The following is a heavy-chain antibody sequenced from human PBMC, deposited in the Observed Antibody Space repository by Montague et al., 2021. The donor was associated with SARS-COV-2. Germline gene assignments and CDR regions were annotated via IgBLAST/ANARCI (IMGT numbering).Heavy chain of an antibody. CDR2: IFSAGDT. V-gene: IGHV4-39*01. Sequence: SETLSLTCSVSGDSMSGYRYYWGCLRQPPGKGRDWVTCIFSAGDTYYYLSSKSPISIASYTSKIPFSLNLDSATAADTAYYSWARQGLGICNGGSCFSTLAFWGHGTLVTVSS. CDR3: ARQGLGICNGGSCFSTLAF. J-gene: IGHJ4*01. D-gene: IGHD2-15*01. CDR1: GDSMSGYRYY.